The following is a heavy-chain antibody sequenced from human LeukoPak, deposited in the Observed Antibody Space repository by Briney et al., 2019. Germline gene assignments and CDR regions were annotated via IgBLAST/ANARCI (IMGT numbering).Heavy chain of an antibody. V-gene: IGHV1-2*02. D-gene: IGHD3-22*01. CDR1: GGTFSSYA. CDR3: AKGWDSSGYYAFDI. CDR2: INPNSGGT. Sequence: ASVKVSCKASGGTFSSYAISWVRQAPGQGPEWMAWINPNSGGTKYAQKFQGRVTMTRDTSISTAYMEMSRLTSDDTAVYYCAKGWDSSGYYAFDIWGQGTMVTVSS. J-gene: IGHJ3*02.